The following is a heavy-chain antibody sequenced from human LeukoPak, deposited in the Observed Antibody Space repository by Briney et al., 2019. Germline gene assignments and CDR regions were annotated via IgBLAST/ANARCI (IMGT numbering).Heavy chain of an antibody. CDR1: GYTFTGYY. CDR2: IIPIFGTA. Sequence: SVKVSCKASGYTFTGYYMHWVRQAPGQGLEWMGGIIPIFGTANYAQKFQGRVTITADESTSTAYMELSSLRSEDTAVYYCASLGYCSSTSCYGEDDAFDIWGQGTMVTVSS. V-gene: IGHV1-69*13. CDR3: ASLGYCSSTSCYGEDDAFDI. D-gene: IGHD2-2*01. J-gene: IGHJ3*02.